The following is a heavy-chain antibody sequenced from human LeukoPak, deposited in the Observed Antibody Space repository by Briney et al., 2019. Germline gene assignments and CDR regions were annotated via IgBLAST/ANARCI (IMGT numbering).Heavy chain of an antibody. CDR1: GFTFSSYS. D-gene: IGHD6-19*01. Sequence: PGGSLRLSCAVSGFTFSSYSMSWVRQAPGKGLEWVSSISSSGTYKYYADSVKGRFTISRDNAKNSLYSQMNSLRAEDTAVYYCAKGKDSVAGATNDYWGQGTLVTVSS. V-gene: IGHV3-21*01. J-gene: IGHJ4*02. CDR2: ISSSGTYK. CDR3: AKGKDSVAGATNDY.